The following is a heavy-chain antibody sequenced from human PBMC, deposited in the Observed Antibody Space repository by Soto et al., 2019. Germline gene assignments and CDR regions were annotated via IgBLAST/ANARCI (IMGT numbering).Heavy chain of an antibody. J-gene: IGHJ4*01. CDR1: GDSLTELS. D-gene: IGHD1-7*01. Sequence: XSVKVPDKVSGDSLTELSMHWVRRAPGKGLEWMGGFDPEDGETIYAQKFQGRVTMTEDTSTDTAYMELSSMRSEDTAVYYCATSHFTPPELRIDYFDYWGQGTLVTVSS. CDR3: ATSHFTPPELRIDYFDY. CDR2: FDPEDGET. V-gene: IGHV1-24*01.